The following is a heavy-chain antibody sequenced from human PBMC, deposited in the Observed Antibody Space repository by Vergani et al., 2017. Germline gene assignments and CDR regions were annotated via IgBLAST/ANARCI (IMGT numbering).Heavy chain of an antibody. D-gene: IGHD6-19*01. CDR3: ASLIAVAGFDY. Sequence: QVQLVESGGGVVQPGRSLRLSCAASGFTFTGYYMHWVRQAPGQGLEWMGWINPNSGGTNYAQKFQGRVTMTRDTSISTAYMELSRLRSDDTAVYYCASLIAVAGFDYWGQGTLVTVSS. CDR1: GFTFTGYY. V-gene: IGHV1-2*02. J-gene: IGHJ4*02. CDR2: INPNSGGT.